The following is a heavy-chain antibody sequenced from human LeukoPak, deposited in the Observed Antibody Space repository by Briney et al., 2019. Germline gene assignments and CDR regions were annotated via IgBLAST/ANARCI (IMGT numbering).Heavy chain of an antibody. Sequence: ASVKVSCKVSGYTLTELSMHWVRQAPGKGLEWMGGFDPEDGETIYAQKFQGRVTMTEDTSTDTAYMELSSLRSEDTAVYYCAPHPRTASSPDNWFDPWGQGTLVTVSS. V-gene: IGHV1-24*01. CDR2: FDPEDGET. CDR3: APHPRTASSPDNWFDP. J-gene: IGHJ5*02. D-gene: IGHD2-21*02. CDR1: GYTLTELS.